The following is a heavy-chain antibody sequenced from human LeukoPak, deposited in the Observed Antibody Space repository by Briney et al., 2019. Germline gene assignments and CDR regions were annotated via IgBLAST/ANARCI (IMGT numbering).Heavy chain of an antibody. D-gene: IGHD3/OR15-3a*01. CDR1: GFTFSSYA. CDR2: ISYDGSNK. CDR3: AKRGTGYYFFDY. J-gene: IGHJ4*02. Sequence: QSGGSLRLSCAASGFTFSSYAMHWVRQAPGKGLEWVAVISYDGSNKYYADSVKGQFTISRDNSKNTLFLQMNSLRAEDTAVYYCAKRGTGYYFFDYWGQGTLVTVSS. V-gene: IGHV3-30*07.